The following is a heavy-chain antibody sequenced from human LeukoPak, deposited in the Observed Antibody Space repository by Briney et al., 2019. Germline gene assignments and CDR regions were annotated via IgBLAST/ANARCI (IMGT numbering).Heavy chain of an antibody. D-gene: IGHD3-3*01. V-gene: IGHV4-4*07. J-gene: IGHJ6*02. Sequence: PSETLSLTCTVSGGSISSYYWSWIRQPAGKGLEWIGRIYTSGSTNYNPSLKSRVTMSVDTSKNQFSLKLSSVTAADTAVYYCAREGEYYDFWSGYVDYYYYYGMDVWGQGTTVTVSS. CDR1: GGSISSYY. CDR2: IYTSGST. CDR3: AREGEYYDFWSGYVDYYYYYGMDV.